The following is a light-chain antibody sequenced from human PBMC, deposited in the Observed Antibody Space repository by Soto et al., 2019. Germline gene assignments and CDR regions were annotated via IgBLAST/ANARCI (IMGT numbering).Light chain of an antibody. CDR1: SGHSTYA. Sequence: QSVLTQSPSASASLGASVKLTCTLNSGHSTYAIAWHQQQPEKGPRYLMKLNSDGSHSKGDGIPDRFSGSSSGAERHLTISSLQSEDEADYYCQTWGTAIHDVVFGGGTKLTVL. J-gene: IGLJ2*01. CDR2: LNSDGSH. V-gene: IGLV4-69*01. CDR3: QTWGTAIHDVV.